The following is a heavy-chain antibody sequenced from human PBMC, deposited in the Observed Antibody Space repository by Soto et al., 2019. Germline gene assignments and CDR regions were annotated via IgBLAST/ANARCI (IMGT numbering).Heavy chain of an antibody. V-gene: IGHV1-69*01. Sequence: VQLVQSGAEVRRPGSSVRVSCKASGGTFSSSPISWVRQAPGQGLEWVGGITPIFGKANYAQKFQGRVTITADESTSTAYMELSSLRSEDTALYFCARGWGSDSTTYYYAYWGQGTSVTVSS. D-gene: IGHD3-22*01. CDR1: GGTFSSSP. CDR2: ITPIFGKA. J-gene: IGHJ1*01. CDR3: ARGWGSDSTTYYYAY.